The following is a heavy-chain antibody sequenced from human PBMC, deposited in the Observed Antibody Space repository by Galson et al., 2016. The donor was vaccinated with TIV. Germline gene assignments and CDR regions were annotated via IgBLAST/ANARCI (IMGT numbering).Heavy chain of an antibody. CDR2: IDRDDDK. CDR3: ARAPISIFGLATSYYFDY. V-gene: IGHV2-70*17. Sequence: PALVKPTQTLTLTCTFSGFSLSTYGMSVGWIRQPPGKALEWLARIDRDDDKFYNSSLKIRLTISKDISRNQVVLTMTNMDPVDTATYYCARAPISIFGLATSYYFDYWGQGTLVTVSS. D-gene: IGHD3-3*01. J-gene: IGHJ4*02. CDR1: GFSLSTYGMS.